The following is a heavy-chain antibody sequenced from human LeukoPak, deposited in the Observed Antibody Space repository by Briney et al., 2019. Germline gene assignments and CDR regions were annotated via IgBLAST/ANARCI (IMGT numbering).Heavy chain of an antibody. CDR1: GFTVSSNY. D-gene: IGHD6-13*01. CDR3: ARPLAAAGTYYYYGMDV. CDR2: IYSGGST. Sequence: PGGSLRLSCAASGFTVSSNYMSWVRQAPGKGLEWVSVIYSGGSTYYADSVKGRFTISRDNSKNTLYLQMNSLRAEDTAVYYCARPLAAAGTYYYYGMDVWGQGTTVTVSS. V-gene: IGHV3-66*04. J-gene: IGHJ6*02.